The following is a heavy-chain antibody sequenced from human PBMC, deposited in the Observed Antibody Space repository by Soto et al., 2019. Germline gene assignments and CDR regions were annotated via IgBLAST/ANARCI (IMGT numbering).Heavy chain of an antibody. V-gene: IGHV2-5*02. CDR3: AHRRQDTTDSYWEFDY. D-gene: IGHD2-8*02. CDR1: GFSLSTSGVG. Sequence: QITLKESGPTLVKPTQTLTLTCTFSGFSLSTSGVGVGWIRQPPGEALEWLTLIYWDDDKRYSPSLKSRLTITXXTXKXXVVLTMTNMAPVDTATSYCAHRRQDTTDSYWEFDYWGQGILVTVSS. CDR2: IYWDDDK. J-gene: IGHJ4*02.